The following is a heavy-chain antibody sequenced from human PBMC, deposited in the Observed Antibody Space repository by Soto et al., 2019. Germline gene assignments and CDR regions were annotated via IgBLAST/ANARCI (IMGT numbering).Heavy chain of an antibody. V-gene: IGHV3-11*01. D-gene: IGHD6-6*01. Sequence: GGSLRLSCAASGFTFSDYYMSWIRQAPGKGLEWVSHISSSGRTIYYADSVKGRFTISRDNAKNSLYLQMNSLRAEDTAVYYCARIYSRSSNLDYWGQGTLVTVSS. CDR1: GFTFSDYY. J-gene: IGHJ4*02. CDR3: ARIYSRSSNLDY. CDR2: ISSSGRTI.